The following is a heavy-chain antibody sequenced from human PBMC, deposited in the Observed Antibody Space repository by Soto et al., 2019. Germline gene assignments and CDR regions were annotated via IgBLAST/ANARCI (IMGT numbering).Heavy chain of an antibody. D-gene: IGHD3-3*01. CDR3: ARGPYYDFLYYMDV. Sequence: GGSLRLSCAASGFTFSSYAMSWVRQAPGKGLEWVSYISSSSSTIYYADSVKGRFTISRDNAKNSLYLQMNSLRAEDTAVYYCARGPYYDFLYYMDVWGKGTTVTVSS. V-gene: IGHV3-48*01. CDR2: ISSSSSTI. CDR1: GFTFSSYA. J-gene: IGHJ6*03.